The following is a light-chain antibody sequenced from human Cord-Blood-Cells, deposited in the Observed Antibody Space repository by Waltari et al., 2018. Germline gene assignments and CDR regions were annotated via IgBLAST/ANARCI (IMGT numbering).Light chain of an antibody. CDR2: GAS. CDR1: QSVSSN. J-gene: IGKJ1*01. Sequence: EIVMTQSPPTLSVSPGEGATLSCRASQSVSSNLAWYQQKPGQAPRLLIYGASTRATGIPARFSGSGSGTEFTLTISSLQSEDFAVYYCQQYNNWPPTFGQGTKVEIK. V-gene: IGKV3-15*01. CDR3: QQYNNWPPT.